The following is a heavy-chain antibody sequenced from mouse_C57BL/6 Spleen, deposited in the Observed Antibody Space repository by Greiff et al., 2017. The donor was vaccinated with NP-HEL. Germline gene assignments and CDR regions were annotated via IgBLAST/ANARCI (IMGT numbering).Heavy chain of an antibody. CDR1: GFTFSDYG. Sequence: EVQLVESGGGLVKPGGSLKLSCAASGFTFSDYGMHWVRQAPEKGLEWVAYISSGSSTIYYADTVKGRFTISRDNAKNTLFLQMTSLRSEDTAMYYCARGGSSYVFWWYFDVWGTGTTVTVSS. V-gene: IGHV5-17*01. CDR3: ARGGSSYVFWWYFDV. J-gene: IGHJ1*03. D-gene: IGHD1-1*01. CDR2: ISSGSSTI.